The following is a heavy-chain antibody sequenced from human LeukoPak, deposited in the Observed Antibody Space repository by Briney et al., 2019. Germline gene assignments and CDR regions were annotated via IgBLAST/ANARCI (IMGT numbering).Heavy chain of an antibody. V-gene: IGHV1-8*02. Sequence: ASVKVSCKASGGTFSSYAISWVRQAPGQGLEWMGWMNPNSGNTGYAQKFQGRVTMTRDTSTSTVYMELSSLRSEDTAVYYCARDGPYCSGGSCYGDDYWGQGTLVTVSS. J-gene: IGHJ4*02. D-gene: IGHD2-15*01. CDR2: MNPNSGNT. CDR3: ARDGPYCSGGSCYGDDY. CDR1: GGTFSSYA.